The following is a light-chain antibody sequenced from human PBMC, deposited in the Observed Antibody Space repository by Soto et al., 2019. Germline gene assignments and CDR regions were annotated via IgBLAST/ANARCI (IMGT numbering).Light chain of an antibody. CDR2: DAS. CDR3: QQYDNLLGT. CDR1: QDISNY. Sequence: DFQMTQSPSTLSASVGDSVTITCQASQDISNYLNWYQQTRGKAPKIXIYDASNLETGVPSRFSGSGAGTDFTFTISSLQPEDIATYYCQQYDNLLGTFGQGTRLEIK. V-gene: IGKV1-33*01. J-gene: IGKJ5*01.